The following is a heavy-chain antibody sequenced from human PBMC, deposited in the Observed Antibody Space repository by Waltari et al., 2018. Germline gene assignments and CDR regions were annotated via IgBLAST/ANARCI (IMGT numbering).Heavy chain of an antibody. D-gene: IGHD6-19*01. J-gene: IGHJ3*02. Sequence: SCAASGFTFSSYAMHWVRQAPGKGLEWVAVISYDGSNKYYADSVKGRFTISRDNSKNTLYLQMNSLRAEDTAVYYCARDSVAGTMMDAFDIWGQGTMVTVSS. V-gene: IGHV3-30-3*01. CDR2: ISYDGSNK. CDR1: GFTFSSYA. CDR3: ARDSVAGTMMDAFDI.